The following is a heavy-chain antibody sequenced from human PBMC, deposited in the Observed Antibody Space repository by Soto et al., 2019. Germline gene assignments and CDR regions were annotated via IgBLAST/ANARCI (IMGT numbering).Heavy chain of an antibody. D-gene: IGHD7-27*01. CDR2: IYYSGST. Sequence: SKTLSLTCTVSGGSISSGGYYWSWIRQHPGKGLEWIGYIYYSGSTYYNPSLKSRVTISVDTSKNQFSLKPSSVTAADTAVYYCARDYWGPTEDYYYYGMDVWGKGTTVTVSS. V-gene: IGHV4-31*02. J-gene: IGHJ6*04. CDR3: ARDYWGPTEDYYYYGMDV. CDR1: GGSISSGGYY.